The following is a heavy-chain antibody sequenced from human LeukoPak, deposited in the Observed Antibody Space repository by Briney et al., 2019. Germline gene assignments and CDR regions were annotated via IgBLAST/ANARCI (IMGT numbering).Heavy chain of an antibody. V-gene: IGHV3-74*01. D-gene: IGHD4-23*01. CDR2: ILSDGSVT. J-gene: IGHJ4*02. CDR3: ARGRTYGGNYFDY. CDR1: GFTFSSFY. Sequence: PGGSLRLSCAASGFTFSSFYMHWVRQAPGKGLVXXXRILSDGSVTRYADSVKGRFTISRDNAKDTLYLQMNSLRAEDTAVYYCARGRTYGGNYFDYWGQGALVTVSS.